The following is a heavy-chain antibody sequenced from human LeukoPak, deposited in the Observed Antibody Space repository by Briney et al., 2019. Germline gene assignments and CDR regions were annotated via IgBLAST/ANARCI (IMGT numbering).Heavy chain of an antibody. CDR3: ARGTYSYGHDY. CDR1: GYTFTNSD. V-gene: IGHV1-8*01. D-gene: IGHD5-18*01. J-gene: IGHJ4*02. Sequence: GASVKVSCKASGYTFTNSDINWVRQATGQGLEWMGWMNPNSGNTGYAQKFQGRVTITRNTSISTAYMELSSLRSEDTAVYYCARGTYSYGHDYWGQGTLVTVSS. CDR2: MNPNSGNT.